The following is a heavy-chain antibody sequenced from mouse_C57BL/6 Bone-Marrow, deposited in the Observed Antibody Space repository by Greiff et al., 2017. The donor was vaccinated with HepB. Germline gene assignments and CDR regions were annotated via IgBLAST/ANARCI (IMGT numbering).Heavy chain of an antibody. CDR1: GYTFTSYD. CDR2: IYPRDGST. Sequence: QVHVKQSGPELVKPGASVKLSCKASGYTFTSYDINWVKQRPGQGLEWIGWIYPRDGSTKYNEKFKGKATLTVDTSSSTAYMELHSLTSEDSAVYFCARYYYDYDGYAMDYWGQGTSVTVSS. D-gene: IGHD2-4*01. J-gene: IGHJ4*01. V-gene: IGHV1-85*01. CDR3: ARYYYDYDGYAMDY.